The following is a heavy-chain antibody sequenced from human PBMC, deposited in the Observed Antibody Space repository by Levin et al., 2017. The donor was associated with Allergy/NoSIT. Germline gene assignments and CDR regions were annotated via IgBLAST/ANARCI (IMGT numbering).Heavy chain of an antibody. CDR2: MNPNSGNT. Sequence: GESLKISCKASGYTFTSYDINWVRQATGQGLEWMGWMNPNSGNTGYAQKFQGRVTMTRNTSISTAYMELSSLRSEDTAVYYCASGYYYGSGSYYQYYGMDGWGQGTTVTVSS. V-gene: IGHV1-8*01. D-gene: IGHD3-10*01. CDR3: ASGYYYGSGSYYQYYGMDG. CDR1: GYTFTSYD. J-gene: IGHJ6*02.